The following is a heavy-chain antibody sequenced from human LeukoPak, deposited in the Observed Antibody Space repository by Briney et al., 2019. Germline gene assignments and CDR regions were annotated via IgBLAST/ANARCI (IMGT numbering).Heavy chain of an antibody. CDR3: AREREHIVVVTATLHDAFDM. J-gene: IGHJ3*02. CDR2: IYPGDSNT. Sequence: GESLKISCKGSGYSFTSYWIGWVRQMPGKGLEWMGFIYPGDSNTRYSPSFQGQVTISADKSISTAYLQWSSLKASDTAMYYCAREREHIVVVTATLHDAFDMWGQGTMVTVSS. D-gene: IGHD2-21*02. CDR1: GYSFTSYW. V-gene: IGHV5-51*01.